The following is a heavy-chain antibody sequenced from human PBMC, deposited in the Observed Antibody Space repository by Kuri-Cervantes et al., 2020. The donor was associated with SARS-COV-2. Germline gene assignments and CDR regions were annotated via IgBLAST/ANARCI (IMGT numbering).Heavy chain of an antibody. CDR1: GFTFSDYY. J-gene: IGHJ6*02. CDR3: ARTGLPGLYYYYGMDV. CDR2: ISSSGSTI. V-gene: IGHV3-11*01. D-gene: IGHD3-10*01. Sequence: GESLKISCAASGFTFSDYYMSWIRQAPGKGLEWVSYISSSGSTIYYADSVKGRFTISRDNAKNSLYLQMNSLRAEDTAVYYCARTGLPGLYYYYGMDVWGQGTTVTVSS.